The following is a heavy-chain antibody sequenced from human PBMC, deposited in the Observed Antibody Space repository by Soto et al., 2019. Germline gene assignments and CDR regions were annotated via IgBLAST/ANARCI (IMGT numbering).Heavy chain of an antibody. D-gene: IGHD6-19*01. J-gene: IGHJ6*02. CDR3: AMLGGWSGGSSGMDV. Sequence: EVKLVESGGGLVQPGGSLRLSCAASGLIFSDYHMDWVRQAPGKGSEWVGRIRRKANSYTTECAASVKGRFTISRDDSKNSLYVQINSLKSEDTAVYYCAMLGGWSGGSSGMDVWGQGTTVTVSS. CDR1: GLIFSDYH. CDR2: IRRKANSYTT. V-gene: IGHV3-72*01.